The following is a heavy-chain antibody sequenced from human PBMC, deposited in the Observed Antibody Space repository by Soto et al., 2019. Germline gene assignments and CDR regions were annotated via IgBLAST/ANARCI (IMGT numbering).Heavy chain of an antibody. D-gene: IGHD3-10*02. CDR2: IFHSGSS. CDR1: NDSIRSDNW. Sequence: QVHLQESGPGLVKPSATLSLTCSVSNDSIRSDNWWSWVRHPPGKGLEWIGDIFHSGSSNNNPSLKNRVTLSVDKTKNEFALKLNTVTAADTAVYYCSRRLFVPGTLGDDDYWGQGTLVTVSS. CDR3: SRRLFVPGTLGDDDY. V-gene: IGHV4-4*02. J-gene: IGHJ4*02.